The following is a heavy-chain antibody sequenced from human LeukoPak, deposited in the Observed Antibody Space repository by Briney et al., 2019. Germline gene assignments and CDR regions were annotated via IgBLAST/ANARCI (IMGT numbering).Heavy chain of an antibody. CDR3: VVVVVAATFDY. CDR2: IWFDGSNK. D-gene: IGHD2-15*01. V-gene: IGHV3-30*02. CDR1: GFIFSNDA. Sequence: PGGSLRLSCAASGFIFSNDAMHWVRQAPGKGLEWVAFIWFDGSNKHYADSVKGRFTISRDNSKNTLYLQMNSLRAEDTAVYYCVVVVVAATFDYWGQGTLVTVSS. J-gene: IGHJ4*02.